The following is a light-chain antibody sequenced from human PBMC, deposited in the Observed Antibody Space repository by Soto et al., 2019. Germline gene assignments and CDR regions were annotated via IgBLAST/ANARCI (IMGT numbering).Light chain of an antibody. J-gene: IGKJ5*01. CDR3: QKRSNWPIN. Sequence: EIVLTHSPGTLSLSPSERATLSVRSSQSVSNNYLAWYQQKPGQAPRLLIYDASNRATGIPARFSGSGSGTGFTLTISSLEPEDFAVYYCQKRSNWPINFGQGTRLEIK. CDR1: QSVSNNY. CDR2: DAS. V-gene: IGKV3-11*01.